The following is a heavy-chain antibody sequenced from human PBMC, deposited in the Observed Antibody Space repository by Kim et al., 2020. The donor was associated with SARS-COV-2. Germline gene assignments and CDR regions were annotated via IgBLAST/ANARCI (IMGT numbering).Heavy chain of an antibody. CDR3: ARGYYYDSSGYYLN. V-gene: IGHV1-46*01. Sequence: AQKIQGRVTMTRDTSTSTVYMELSSLRSEDTAVYYCARGYYYDSSGYYLNWGQGTLVTVSS. D-gene: IGHD3-22*01. J-gene: IGHJ4*02.